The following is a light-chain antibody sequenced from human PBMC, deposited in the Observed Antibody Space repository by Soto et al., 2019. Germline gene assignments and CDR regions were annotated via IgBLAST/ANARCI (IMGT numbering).Light chain of an antibody. CDR3: QSYDSSVR. V-gene: IGLV1-40*01. CDR1: SSNIGAGYD. Sequence: QLVLTQPPSVSGAPGQRVTISCTGSSSNIGAGYDVHWYQQLPGTAPKLLIYGNSNRPSGVPDRFSGSKSGTSASLAITGLQAGDEADYYCQSYDSSVRFGGGTKVAVL. CDR2: GNS. J-gene: IGLJ2*01.